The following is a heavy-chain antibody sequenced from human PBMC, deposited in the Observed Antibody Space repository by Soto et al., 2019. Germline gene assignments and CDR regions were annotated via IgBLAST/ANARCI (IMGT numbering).Heavy chain of an antibody. J-gene: IGHJ6*02. CDR3: ARDPVDLFGYMDV. Sequence: QEELVQSGAEVKKPGSSVNVSCKASGGTFASYSITWVRQAPGQRLEWMGEIIPLLKTVNYAQKFQGRVTITGDRSTSTVYMALSRLRAADTAVYYCARDPVDLFGYMDVWCHGTTVTVS. V-gene: IGHV1-69*06. D-gene: IGHD6-25*01. CDR1: GGTFASYS. CDR2: IIPLLKTV.